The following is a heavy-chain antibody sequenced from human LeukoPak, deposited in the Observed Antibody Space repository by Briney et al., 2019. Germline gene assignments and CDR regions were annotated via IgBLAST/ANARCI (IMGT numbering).Heavy chain of an antibody. Sequence: GGSLRLSCAASGFSVSKNYMSWVRQAAGKGLEWASIISGGGDTYYADSVKGRFTISRDNTENTLYLQMNSLRVEDTAVYYCARVKTDTSGWYHFDYWGQGTLVTVSS. CDR2: ISGGGDT. J-gene: IGHJ4*02. V-gene: IGHV3-53*05. CDR1: GFSVSKNY. CDR3: ARVKTDTSGWYHFDY. D-gene: IGHD6-19*01.